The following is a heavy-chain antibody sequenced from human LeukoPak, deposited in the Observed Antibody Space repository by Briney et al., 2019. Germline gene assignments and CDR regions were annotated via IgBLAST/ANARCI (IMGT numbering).Heavy chain of an antibody. J-gene: IGHJ4*02. CDR2: IYCSGST. D-gene: IGHD3-10*01. Sequence: PSETLSLTCTVSGGSINTNTYFWGWIRQPPGKGLEWIATIYCSGSTYYNPSLKSRITISVDTSKNEFSLKLNSVTAVNTAVYYCARLDPIIFGSGAFDYWGQGTLVTVSS. CDR1: GGSINTNTYF. CDR3: ARLDPIIFGSGAFDY. V-gene: IGHV4-39*07.